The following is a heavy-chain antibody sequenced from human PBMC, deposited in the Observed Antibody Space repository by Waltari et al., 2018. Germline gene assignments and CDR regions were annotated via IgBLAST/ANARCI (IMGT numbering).Heavy chain of an antibody. CDR2: ISGSGGSK. CDR3: AKAADSGFDY. V-gene: IGHV3-23*01. CDR1: GFPFSSYA. J-gene: IGHJ4*02. D-gene: IGHD3-22*01. Sequence: EVQLLESGGGLVQPGGSLRLSCAASGFPFSSYAMSWVRRAPGKGLGWVWAISGSGGSKYDADSVKCRFTSSRDNSKNTLYLQMNSLRAEDTAVYYCAKAADSGFDYWGQGTLVTVSS.